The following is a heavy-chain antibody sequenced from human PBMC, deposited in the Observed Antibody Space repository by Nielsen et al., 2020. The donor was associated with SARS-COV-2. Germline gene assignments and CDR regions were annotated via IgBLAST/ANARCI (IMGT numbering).Heavy chain of an antibody. CDR2: ISSSSSYI. D-gene: IGHD2-2*01. CDR3: ARAGDCSSTSCYAGDAFDI. Sequence: LSLTYAASGFTFSSYSMNWVRQAPGKGLEWVSSISSSSSYIYYADSVKGRFTISRDNAKNSLYLQMNSLRAEDTAVYYCARAGDCSSTSCYAGDAFDIWGQGTMVTVSS. CDR1: GFTFSSYS. V-gene: IGHV3-21*01. J-gene: IGHJ3*02.